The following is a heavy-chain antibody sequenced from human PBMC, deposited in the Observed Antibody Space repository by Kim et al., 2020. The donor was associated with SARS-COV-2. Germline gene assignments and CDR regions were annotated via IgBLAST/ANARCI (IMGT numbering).Heavy chain of an antibody. CDR2: INPNSGGT. D-gene: IGHD2-8*01. CDR1: GYTFSDYF. J-gene: IGHJ5*02. CDR3: ARGLAHCNDGGCTA. V-gene: IGHV1-2*02. Sequence: ASVKVSSKASGYTFSDYFIHWVRQAPGQGLEWMGWINPNSGGTKSAQRFQGRVTMTRDTSIDTAYMEVSRLRSDDTAVYYCARGLAHCNDGGCTAWGQGTPVTVSS.